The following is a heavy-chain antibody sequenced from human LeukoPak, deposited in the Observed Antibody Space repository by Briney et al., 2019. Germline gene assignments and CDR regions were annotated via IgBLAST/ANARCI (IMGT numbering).Heavy chain of an antibody. J-gene: IGHJ4*02. D-gene: IGHD3-3*01. V-gene: IGHV3-48*04. Sequence: GGSLRPSCGFSGIIFSTYAMNWVRQAPGKDLEWISYISGSSSGSTSIIHYADSVKGRFTISRDNAKNSLHLQMDSLSAEDTAVYYCARDFWSGYYTEDWGQGALVIVSS. CDR1: GIIFSTYA. CDR2: ISGSSSGSTSII. CDR3: ARDFWSGYYTED.